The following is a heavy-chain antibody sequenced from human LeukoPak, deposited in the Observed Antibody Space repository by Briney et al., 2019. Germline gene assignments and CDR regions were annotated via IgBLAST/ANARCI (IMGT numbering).Heavy chain of an antibody. D-gene: IGHD3-9*01. J-gene: IGHJ4*02. Sequence: GGSLRLSCAASGFPFSRDSMHWVRQTPGKGLVWLSRISPDGSVTNYADSVKGRFTISRDNAKNSLYLQMNSLRAEDTAVYYCARDRHLGANDILTGYNDYWGQGTLVTVSS. CDR2: ISPDGSVT. CDR1: GFPFSRDS. CDR3: ARDRHLGANDILTGYNDY. V-gene: IGHV3-74*01.